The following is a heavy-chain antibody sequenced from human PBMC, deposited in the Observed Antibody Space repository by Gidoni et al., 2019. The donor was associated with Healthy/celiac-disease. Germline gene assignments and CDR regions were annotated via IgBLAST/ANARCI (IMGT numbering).Heavy chain of an antibody. D-gene: IGHD3-10*01. CDR3: ARTYGSGHTRPYFFDL. CDR1: GFTFSTYA. V-gene: IGHV3-64*07. CDR2: ISSSGDST. Sequence: EVQLVESGGGLVQPGGSLRLSCVGSGFTFSTYAMHWVRQAPGKGLEYVSAISSSGDSTYYAESVKGRFTISRDNSKNALYLQMGSLRVEDMAVYYCARTYGSGHTRPYFFDLWGQGTPVTVSS. J-gene: IGHJ4*02.